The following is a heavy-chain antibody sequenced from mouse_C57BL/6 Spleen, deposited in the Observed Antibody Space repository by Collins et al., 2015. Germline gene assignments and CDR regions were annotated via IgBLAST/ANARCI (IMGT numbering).Heavy chain of an antibody. CDR3: AKYDYWYFDV. J-gene: IGHJ1*01. D-gene: IGHD2-3*01. CDR2: IWGDGST. V-gene: IGHV2-3*01. Sequence: VIWGDGSTNYHSALISRLSISKDNSKSQVLLKLNSLQTDDTATYYCAKYDYWYFDVWGAGTTVTVSS.